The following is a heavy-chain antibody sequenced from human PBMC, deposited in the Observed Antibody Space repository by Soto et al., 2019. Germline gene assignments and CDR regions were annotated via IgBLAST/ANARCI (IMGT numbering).Heavy chain of an antibody. D-gene: IGHD3-9*01. Sequence: GESLKISCKGSGYSFSNYWIVWVRQMPGKGLEWMGIIYPGDSETKYSPSFQGQVTISADKSINTAYLQWISLKASDTAMYYCARPQYDILTGYPYCFDYWGQGTLVTVSS. CDR2: IYPGDSET. CDR1: GYSFSNYW. J-gene: IGHJ4*02. CDR3: ARPQYDILTGYPYCFDY. V-gene: IGHV5-51*01.